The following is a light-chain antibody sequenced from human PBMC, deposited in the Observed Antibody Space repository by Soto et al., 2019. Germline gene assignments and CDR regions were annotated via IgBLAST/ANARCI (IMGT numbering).Light chain of an antibody. CDR2: DDN. Sequence: SYELTQPPSVSVAPGQTARLTCGGSNIAAKAVHWFQQRPGQAPVLVVYDDNDRPSGIPDRFSGSSSGNTATLTVTRVEAGDDADYYCHVWDDDSRHVVFGGGTKVTVL. CDR3: HVWDDDSRHVV. CDR1: NIAAKA. V-gene: IGLV3-21*02. J-gene: IGLJ2*01.